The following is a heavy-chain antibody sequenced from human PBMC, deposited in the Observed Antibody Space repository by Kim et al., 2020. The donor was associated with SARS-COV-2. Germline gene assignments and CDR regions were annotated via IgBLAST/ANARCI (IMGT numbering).Heavy chain of an antibody. J-gene: IGHJ4*02. V-gene: IGHV1-3*01. Sequence: QKFQDRVTITRDTSASTAYMELSSLRSEDTAVYYCARDGNSGRYSGFNDYWGQGTLVTVSS. D-gene: IGHD1-26*01. CDR3: ARDGNSGRYSGFNDY.